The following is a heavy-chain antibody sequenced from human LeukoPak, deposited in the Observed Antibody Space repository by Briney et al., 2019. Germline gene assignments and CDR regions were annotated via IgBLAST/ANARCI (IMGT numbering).Heavy chain of an antibody. Sequence: GGSLRLSCAASGFTFSSYSMNWVRQAPGKGLEWVSSIISSSSYIYYADSVKGRFTISRDNAKNSLYLQMNSLRAEDTAVYDCARDWNPYDFWSGFAREMDVWGQGTTVTVSS. J-gene: IGHJ6*02. CDR1: GFTFSSYS. V-gene: IGHV3-21*01. D-gene: IGHD3-3*01. CDR3: ARDWNPYDFWSGFAREMDV. CDR2: IISSSSYI.